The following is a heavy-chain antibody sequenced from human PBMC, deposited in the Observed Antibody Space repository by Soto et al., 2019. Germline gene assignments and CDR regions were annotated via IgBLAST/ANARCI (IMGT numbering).Heavy chain of an antibody. J-gene: IGHJ6*02. CDR3: AVGFQLDYYTLDV. V-gene: IGHV1-69*01. CDR2: VIPMFGTA. Sequence: QVQLVQSGAEVRKPGSSVKVSCRSSGGIFTASAISWVRQAPGQGPEWMGGVIPMFGTANYPQRFLGRVTITADESTNTAYLQLSSLRYEDTAVYFCAVGFQLDYYTLDVWGQGTTVTVSS. CDR1: GGIFTASA. D-gene: IGHD3-10*01.